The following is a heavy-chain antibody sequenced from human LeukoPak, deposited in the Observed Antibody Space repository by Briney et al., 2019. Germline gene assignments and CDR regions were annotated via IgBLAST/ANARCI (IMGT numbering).Heavy chain of an antibody. Sequence: EASVKVSCKASGYTFTGYYMHWVRQAPGQGLEWMGWINPNSGDTDYAQKFQGRVAMTRDTSVTTAYMDLSSLTSDDTAIYYCARDSPDGSGTYYNDSPDYWGQGTLVTVSS. CDR3: ARDSPDGSGTYYNDSPDY. V-gene: IGHV1-2*02. CDR2: INPNSGDT. J-gene: IGHJ4*02. D-gene: IGHD3-10*01. CDR1: GYTFTGYY.